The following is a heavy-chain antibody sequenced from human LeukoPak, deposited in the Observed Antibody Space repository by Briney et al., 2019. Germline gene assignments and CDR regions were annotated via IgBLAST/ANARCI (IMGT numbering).Heavy chain of an antibody. CDR1: GFTFSSYA. J-gene: IGHJ5*02. CDR3: ARDLGTAMAT. V-gene: IGHV3-30*04. Sequence: GGSLRLSCAASGFTFSSYAMNWVRQAPGKGLEWVAVISYDGSNAYYADSVKGRFTISRDNSKNTLYLQMNSLRAEDTAVYHCARDLGTAMATWGQGTLSPSPQ. CDR2: ISYDGSNA. D-gene: IGHD5-18*01.